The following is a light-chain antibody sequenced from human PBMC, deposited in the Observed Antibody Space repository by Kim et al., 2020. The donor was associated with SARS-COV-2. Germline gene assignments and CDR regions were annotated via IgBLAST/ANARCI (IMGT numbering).Light chain of an antibody. J-gene: IGLJ2*01. CDR3: SSYTTSTSVV. CDR1: SRDVGVYTY. Sequence: GQSITISCTGTSRDVGVYTYVSWYQQPPGNAPKLMIYGVSNRPSGVSNRFSGSKSGNTASLTISGLQAEDEADYYCSSYTTSTSVVFGGGTQLTVL. CDR2: GVS. V-gene: IGLV2-14*03.